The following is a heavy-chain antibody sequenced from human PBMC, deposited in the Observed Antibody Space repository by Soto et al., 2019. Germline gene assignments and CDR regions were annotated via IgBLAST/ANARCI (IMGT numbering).Heavy chain of an antibody. J-gene: IGHJ4*02. CDR1: GYTFRSYG. Sequence: ASVKVSCKASGYTFRSYGITWVRQAPGQGLEWLGWISTDNGNTNSAQNLQGRFTMTTDTSTTTAYMHLRSLRSDDTAVYFCARDARSGTYWPYYFDYWGQGTLVTVS. CDR3: ARDARSGTYWPYYFDY. D-gene: IGHD1-26*01. CDR2: ISTDNGNT. V-gene: IGHV1-18*01.